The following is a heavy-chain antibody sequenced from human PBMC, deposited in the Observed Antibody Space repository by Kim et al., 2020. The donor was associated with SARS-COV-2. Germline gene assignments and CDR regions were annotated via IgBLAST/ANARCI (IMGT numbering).Heavy chain of an antibody. Sequence: SETLSLTCTVSSDSMSSYYWRWIRQLPGKGLEWIGYIFYSGSTNYNPSLKSRVTISWDTSRKQVFQVLTTVIAADTAVFYGACSEWRARWHHFDYWSQG. J-gene: IGHJ4*02. CDR3: ACSEWRARWHHFDY. CDR1: SDSMSSYY. V-gene: IGHV4-59*03. CDR2: IFYSGST. D-gene: IGHD3-3*01.